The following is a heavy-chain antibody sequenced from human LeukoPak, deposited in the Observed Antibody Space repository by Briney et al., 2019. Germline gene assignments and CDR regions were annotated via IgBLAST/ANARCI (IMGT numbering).Heavy chain of an antibody. CDR1: GGTFSGYA. Sequence: SVKVSCKASGGTFSGYAISWVRQAPGQGLEWMGGIIVVSGTANYAQKFHGRVTITADKGASTAYLELSSLRSEDTAVYYCARVSGYCSRSSCSIEYYFDYWGQGTLVTVSS. CDR2: IIVVSGTA. CDR3: ARVSGYCSRSSCSIEYYFDY. D-gene: IGHD2-2*03. V-gene: IGHV1-69*06. J-gene: IGHJ4*02.